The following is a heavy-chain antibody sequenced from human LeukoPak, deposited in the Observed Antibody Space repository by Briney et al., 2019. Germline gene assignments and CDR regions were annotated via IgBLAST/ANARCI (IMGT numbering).Heavy chain of an antibody. V-gene: IGHV3-30*04. J-gene: IGHJ4*02. CDR1: GFNFKNYA. D-gene: IGHD3-16*01. Sequence: GGSLRLSCGASGFNFKNYAMHWVRQAPGKGLEWVGVISYDGTKKYHAASVKGRFTISRDNPKNTVFLQMNDLRPDDMALYYCAREAVKYGGSDYWGQGTLVTVSS. CDR3: AREAVKYGGSDY. CDR2: ISYDGTKK.